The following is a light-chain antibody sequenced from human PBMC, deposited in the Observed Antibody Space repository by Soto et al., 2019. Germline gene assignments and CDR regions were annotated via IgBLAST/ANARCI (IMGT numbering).Light chain of an antibody. J-gene: IGLJ3*02. CDR3: AAWDDSLNGWV. Sequence: QAVVTQPPSVSGAPGQRVTISCTGNNSNIGAPYDVQWFQQFPGTAPKLLIYSNNQRPSGVPDRFSGSKSGTSASLAISGLQSEDEADYYCAAWDDSLNGWVFGGGTKLTVL. CDR2: SNN. CDR1: NSNIGAPYD. V-gene: IGLV1-40*01.